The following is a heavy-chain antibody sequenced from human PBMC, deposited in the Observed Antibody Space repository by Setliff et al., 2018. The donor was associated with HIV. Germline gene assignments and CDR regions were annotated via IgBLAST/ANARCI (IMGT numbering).Heavy chain of an antibody. CDR2: IYSSGST. D-gene: IGHD5-18*01. CDR3: ARDPGYTSGSTFHFDY. Sequence: SETLSLTCSVSGGSMSGYYWNWIRQPAGKGLEWIGRIYSSGSTNHNPSLKSRVTMSVDTSKNQFSLSLSSVTAADTAVYSCARDPGYTSGSTFHFDYWGQGTLVTVS. CDR1: GGSMSGYY. V-gene: IGHV4-4*07. J-gene: IGHJ4*02.